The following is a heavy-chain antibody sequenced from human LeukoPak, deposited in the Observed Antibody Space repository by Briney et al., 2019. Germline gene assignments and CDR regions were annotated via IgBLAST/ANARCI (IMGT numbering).Heavy chain of an antibody. J-gene: IGHJ4*02. CDR2: MSSVT. V-gene: IGHV3-23*01. CDR1: GFTFSNFA. CDR3: AKAFFSGSGGNHKHFDS. Sequence: GGSLRLSCAASGFTFSNFAMSWVRQAPGKGLEWVSAMSSVTYYADSVKGRFTISRDDSKSTLFLQMNSLRAEDTAVYYCAKAFFSGSGGNHKHFDSWGQGTLVTVSS. D-gene: IGHD3-10*01.